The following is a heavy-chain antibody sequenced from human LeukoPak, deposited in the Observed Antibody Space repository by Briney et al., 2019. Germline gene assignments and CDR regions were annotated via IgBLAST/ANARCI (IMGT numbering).Heavy chain of an antibody. V-gene: IGHV3-33*01. CDR3: ARDPYYEINKTFDY. D-gene: IGHD3-9*01. CDR1: GFTFTTYG. CDR2: IWYDGSNK. J-gene: IGHJ4*02. Sequence: GRSLRLSCVASGFTFTTYGMHWVRQAPGKGLEWVAVIWYDGSNKYYADSVRGRFTISRDDSKNTLYLQMNSPRAEDTALCYCARDPYYEINKTFDYWGQGTLVTVSS.